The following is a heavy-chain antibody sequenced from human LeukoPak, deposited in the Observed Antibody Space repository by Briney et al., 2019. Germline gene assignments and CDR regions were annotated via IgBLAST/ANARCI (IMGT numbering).Heavy chain of an antibody. D-gene: IGHD1-26*01. V-gene: IGHV4-39*01. CDR1: GDSISGISYY. CDR3: ARQGAVGATGFDF. J-gene: IGHJ4*02. Sequence: SETLSLTCSVSGDSISGISYYWGWIRQPPGKGLEWIGKIYYSGSSYNNPSLESRVVISLTTSRNQFSLKLTPVTATDTAVYYCARQGAVGATGFDFWGQGILVTVSS. CDR2: IYYSGSS.